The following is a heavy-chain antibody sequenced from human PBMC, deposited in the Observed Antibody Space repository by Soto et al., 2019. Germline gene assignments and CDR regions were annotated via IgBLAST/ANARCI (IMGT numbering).Heavy chain of an antibody. D-gene: IGHD2-15*01. CDR2: INAGNGNT. CDR1: GYTFTSYA. Sequence: ASVKVSCKASGYTFTSYAMHWVRQAPGQRLEWMGWINAGNGNTKYSQKFQGRVTITRDTSASTAYMELSSLRSEDTAVYYCARDGYCSGGSCWERGGPSDYCAQGTLVTVSS. CDR3: ARDGYCSGGSCWERGGPSDY. V-gene: IGHV1-3*01. J-gene: IGHJ4*02.